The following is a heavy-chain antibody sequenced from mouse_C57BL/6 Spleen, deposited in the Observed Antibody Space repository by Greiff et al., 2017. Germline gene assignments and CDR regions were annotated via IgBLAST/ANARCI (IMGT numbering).Heavy chain of an antibody. J-gene: IGHJ1*03. CDR2: ISYDGSN. CDR3: ASGTTVVYWYFDV. Sequence: EVQLVESGPGLVKPSQSLSLTCSVTGYSITSGYYWNWIRQFPGNKLEWMGYISYDGSNNYNPSLKNRISITRDTSKNQFFLKLNSVTTEDTATYYCASGTTVVYWYFDVWGTGTTVTVSS. CDR1: GYSITSGYY. D-gene: IGHD1-1*01. V-gene: IGHV3-6*01.